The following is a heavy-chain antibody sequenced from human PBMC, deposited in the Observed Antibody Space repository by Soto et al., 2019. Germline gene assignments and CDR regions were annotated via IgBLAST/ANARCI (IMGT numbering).Heavy chain of an antibody. D-gene: IGHD6-19*01. CDR2: IYSGGST. J-gene: IGHJ4*02. CDR3: ARGLASSALYYFDY. V-gene: IGHV3-53*01. CDR1: GFTVSSNY. Sequence: GSLRLSCAASGFTVSSNYMSWVRQAPGKGLEWVSVIYSGGSTYYADSVKGRFTISRDNSKNTLYLQMNSLRAEDTAVYYCARGLASSALYYFDYWGQGTLVTVSS.